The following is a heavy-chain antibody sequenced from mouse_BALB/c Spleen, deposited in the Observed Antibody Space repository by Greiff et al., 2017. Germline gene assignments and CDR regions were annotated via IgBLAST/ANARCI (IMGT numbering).Heavy chain of an antibody. D-gene: IGHD2-3*01. V-gene: IGHV2-2*02. Sequence: VMLVESGPGLVQPSQSLSITCTVSGFSLTSYGVHWVRQSPGKGLEWLGVIWSGGSTDYNAAFISRLSISKDNSKSQVFFKMNSLQANDTAIYYCATYDGYYVGAMDYWGQGTSVTVSS. CDR2: IWSGGST. J-gene: IGHJ4*01. CDR1: GFSLTSYG. CDR3: ATYDGYYVGAMDY.